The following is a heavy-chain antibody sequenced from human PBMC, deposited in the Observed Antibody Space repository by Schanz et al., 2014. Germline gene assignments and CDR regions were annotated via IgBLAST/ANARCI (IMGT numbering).Heavy chain of an antibody. J-gene: IGHJ4*02. Sequence: QVQLVDSGGGLVKPGGSLRLSCAASGFTFSDYYMTWIRQAPGKGLEWVSDISDSGDSTHYADSVKGRFTISRDNAKNALFLQMNSLSAEDTAVYYCAKVAPAAACLDSWGLGTLVTVSS. D-gene: IGHD2-2*01. CDR3: AKVAPAAACLDS. CDR1: GFTFSDYY. V-gene: IGHV3-11*01. CDR2: ISDSGDST.